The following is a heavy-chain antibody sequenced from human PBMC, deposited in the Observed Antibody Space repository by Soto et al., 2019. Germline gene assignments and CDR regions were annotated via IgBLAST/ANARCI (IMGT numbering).Heavy chain of an antibody. CDR1: GFTFSGFD. D-gene: IGHD2-15*01. J-gene: IGHJ4*02. V-gene: IGHV3-13*01. Sequence: GGSLRLSCEASGFTFSGFDMHWVRQPTGKGLERVSTIGTAGDTYYAVSVKGRFTISRDNAKNSLSLQMNSLRAGDTAVYFCARGQEVGAHFFDSWGQGTQVTVSS. CDR3: ARGQEVGAHFFDS. CDR2: IGTAGDT.